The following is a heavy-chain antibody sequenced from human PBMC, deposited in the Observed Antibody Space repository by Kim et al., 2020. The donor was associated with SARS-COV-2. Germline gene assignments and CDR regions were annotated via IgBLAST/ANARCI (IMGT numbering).Heavy chain of an antibody. Sequence: GGSLRLSCAASGFTVSSNYMSWVRQAPGKELEWVSVIYSGGSTYYADSVKGRFTISRDNSKNTLYLQMNSLRAEDTAVYYCARTYSSGFPDGMDVWGQGTTVTVSS. CDR3: ARTYSSGFPDGMDV. D-gene: IGHD6-19*01. CDR1: GFTVSSNY. V-gene: IGHV3-66*01. CDR2: IYSGGST. J-gene: IGHJ6*02.